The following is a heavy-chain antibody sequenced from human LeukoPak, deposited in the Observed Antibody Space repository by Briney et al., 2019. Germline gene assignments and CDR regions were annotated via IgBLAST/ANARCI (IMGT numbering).Heavy chain of an antibody. J-gene: IGHJ4*02. V-gene: IGHV3-21*01. Sequence: TGGSLRLFCAASGFTFSSYSMNWVRQAPGKGLEWVSSISSSSSYIYYADSVKGRFTISRDNAKNSLYLQMNSLRAEDTAVYYYARVWNYYDSSPLYYWGQGTLVTVSS. CDR1: GFTFSSYS. CDR3: ARVWNYYDSSPLYY. D-gene: IGHD3-22*01. CDR2: ISSSSSYI.